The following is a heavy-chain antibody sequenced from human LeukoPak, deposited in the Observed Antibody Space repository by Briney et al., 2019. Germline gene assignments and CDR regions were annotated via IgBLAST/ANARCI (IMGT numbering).Heavy chain of an antibody. J-gene: IGHJ5*02. CDR1: GGSISSHY. CDR3: ARVLWPSAAGIWWFDP. V-gene: IGHV4-59*11. CDR2: IYYSGST. D-gene: IGHD6-13*01. Sequence: PSETLSLTCSVSGGSISSHYWSWIRQPPGKGLEWIGYIYYSGSTNYNPSLKSRVTISVDTSKNQFSLKLSSVTAADTAVYYCARVLWPSAAGIWWFDPWGQGTLVTVSS.